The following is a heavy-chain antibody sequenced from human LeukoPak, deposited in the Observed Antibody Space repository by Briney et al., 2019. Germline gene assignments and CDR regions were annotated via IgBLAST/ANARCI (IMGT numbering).Heavy chain of an antibody. CDR3: ARGTDDYESYNWFDP. Sequence: PSETLSLTCTVSGGSLSSHYWSWIRQPPGKGLEWIGYIYYSGSTNYNPSLKSRVTISVDTSKNQFSLKLSSVTAADTAVYYCARGTDDYESYNWFDPWGQGTLVTVSS. CDR1: GGSLSSHY. V-gene: IGHV4-59*11. CDR2: IYYSGST. J-gene: IGHJ5*02. D-gene: IGHD4-17*01.